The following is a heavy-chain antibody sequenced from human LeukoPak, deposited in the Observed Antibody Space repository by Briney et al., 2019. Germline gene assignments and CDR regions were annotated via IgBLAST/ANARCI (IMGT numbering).Heavy chain of an antibody. V-gene: IGHV4-38-2*02. D-gene: IGHD3-22*01. CDR1: GYSISSGYY. CDR3: ARDSPVYDSSGYPDY. CDR2: IYHSGST. J-gene: IGHJ4*02. Sequence: SETLSLTCTVSGYSISSGYYWGWIRQPPGKGLEWIGSIYHSGSTYYNPSLKSRVTISVDTSKNQFSLKLSSVTAADTAVYYCARDSPVYDSSGYPDYWGQGTLVTVSS.